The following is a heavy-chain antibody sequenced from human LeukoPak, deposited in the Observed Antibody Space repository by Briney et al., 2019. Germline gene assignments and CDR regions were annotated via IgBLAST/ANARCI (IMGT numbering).Heavy chain of an antibody. D-gene: IGHD1-26*01. CDR1: GGSISSSSYY. CDR2: IYYSGST. CDR3: ARDRGPIVGARD. V-gene: IGHV4-39*07. J-gene: IGHJ4*02. Sequence: PSETLSLTCTVSGGSISSSSYYWGWIRQPPGKGLEWIGSIYYSGSTYYNPSLKSRVTISVDTSKNQFSLKLSSVTAADTAVYYCARDRGPIVGARDWGQGTLVTVSS.